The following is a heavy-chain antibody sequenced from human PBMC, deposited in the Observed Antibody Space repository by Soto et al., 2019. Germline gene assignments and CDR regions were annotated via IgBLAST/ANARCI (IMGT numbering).Heavy chain of an antibody. CDR2: IKSKTDGGTT. V-gene: IGHV3-15*01. CDR1: GFTFSNAW. Sequence: GGSLRLSCAASGFTFSNAWMSWVRQAPGKGLEWVGRIKSKTDGGTTDYAAPVKGRFTISRDDSKNTLYLQMNSLKTEDTAVYYCTTDLNWGYLYYYYYMDVWGKGTTVTVSS. D-gene: IGHD7-27*01. J-gene: IGHJ6*03. CDR3: TTDLNWGYLYYYYYMDV.